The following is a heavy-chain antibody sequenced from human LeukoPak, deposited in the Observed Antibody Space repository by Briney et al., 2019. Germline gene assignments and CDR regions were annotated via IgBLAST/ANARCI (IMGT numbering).Heavy chain of an antibody. Sequence: SETLSLTCTVSGGSISSGDYYWSWIRQPPGKGLEWIGYIYYSGSTYYNPSLKSRVTISVDTSKNQFSLKLSSVTAADTAVYYCASRYCSSTSCLPFDPRGQGTLVTVSS. D-gene: IGHD2-2*01. CDR3: ASRYCSSTSCLPFDP. V-gene: IGHV4-30-4*01. CDR2: IYYSGST. J-gene: IGHJ5*02. CDR1: GGSISSGDYY.